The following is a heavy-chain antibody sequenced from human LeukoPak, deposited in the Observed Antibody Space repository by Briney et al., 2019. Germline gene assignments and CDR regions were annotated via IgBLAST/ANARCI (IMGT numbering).Heavy chain of an antibody. Sequence: PGMSLRLSCAASGFTFDNYGMHWVRQGPGKGLEGVSSISWNSGYIVYADSVKGRFTVSRDNAKNSLFLQIDDLRGEDTAFYYCVRDPSGGYYGGFDSWGQGTLVTVSS. CDR3: VRDPSGGYYGGFDS. V-gene: IGHV3-9*01. J-gene: IGHJ4*02. CDR1: GFTFDNYG. D-gene: IGHD3-22*01. CDR2: ISWNSGYI.